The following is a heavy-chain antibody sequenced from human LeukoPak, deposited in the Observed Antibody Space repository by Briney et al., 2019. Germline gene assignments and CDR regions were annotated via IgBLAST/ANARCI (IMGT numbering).Heavy chain of an antibody. CDR2: IYISGST. Sequence: SETLSLTCTVSGGSISSYYWSWIRQPAGKGLEWIGRIYISGSTNYNPSLKSRVTMSVDTSKNQFSLKLSSVTAADTAVYYCARDDATYGSGSYEPHDYWGQGTLVTVSS. CDR1: GGSISSYY. V-gene: IGHV4-4*07. CDR3: ARDDATYGSGSYEPHDY. J-gene: IGHJ4*02. D-gene: IGHD3-10*01.